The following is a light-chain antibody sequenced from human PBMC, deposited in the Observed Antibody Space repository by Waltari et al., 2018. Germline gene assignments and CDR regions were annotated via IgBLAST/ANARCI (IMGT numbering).Light chain of an antibody. V-gene: IGLV2-23*02. CDR1: NSDVGNYNL. CDR2: EVI. J-gene: IGLJ2*01. Sequence: QSALTQPASVSGTPGQSITISCTGTNSDVGNYNLVSWYQHHPGEAPKLMICEVIKRPSGFSNRFSGSKSGTTASLAITGLQADDEADYYCQSYDRSLSVVFGGGTKLTVL. CDR3: QSYDRSLSVV.